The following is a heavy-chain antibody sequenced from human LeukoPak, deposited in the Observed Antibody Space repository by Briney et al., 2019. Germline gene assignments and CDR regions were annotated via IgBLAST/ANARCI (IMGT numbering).Heavy chain of an antibody. V-gene: IGHV4-4*02. CDR1: GGSIRNNNW. CDR2: TFHSGHT. CDR3: AKLDRRSNLFDP. J-gene: IGHJ5*02. D-gene: IGHD1-1*01. Sequence: SETLSLTCAVSGGSIRNNNWWSWVRQPPGKGLEWIGETFHSGHTNYNPSLKSRVAISVDKSKNHFYLNLTSVTAADTAVYYCAKLDRRSNLFDPWGQGTLVTVS.